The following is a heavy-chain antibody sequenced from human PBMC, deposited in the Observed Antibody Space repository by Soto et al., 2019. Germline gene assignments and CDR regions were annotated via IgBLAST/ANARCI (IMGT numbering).Heavy chain of an antibody. CDR1: GFTFSSYA. CDR3: ARGYDFWSVYYYPYGMDF. Sequence: PGGSLRLSCAASGFTFSSYAMHWVRQAPGKGLEWVAVISYDGSNKKHADTVKGRFTISRDNAKNTLYLQMNSLRAEDTAVYFCARGYDFWSVYYYPYGMDFWVQGTTVTVSS. CDR2: ISYDGSNK. D-gene: IGHD3-3*01. V-gene: IGHV3-30-3*01. J-gene: IGHJ6*02.